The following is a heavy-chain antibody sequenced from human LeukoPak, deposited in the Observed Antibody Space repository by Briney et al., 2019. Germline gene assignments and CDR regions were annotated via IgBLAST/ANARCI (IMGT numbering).Heavy chain of an antibody. Sequence: PGGSLSLSGAAPGFTFGAISLTGVGKVPGKGLEWVSYISSSSSTIYYADSVKGRFTISRDNAKNSLYLQMNSLRAEDTAVYYCARGFSYYMDVWGKGTTVTVSS. CDR2: ISSSSSTI. D-gene: IGHD3-3*01. CDR3: ARGFSYYMDV. J-gene: IGHJ6*03. V-gene: IGHV3-48*04. CDR1: GFTFGAIS.